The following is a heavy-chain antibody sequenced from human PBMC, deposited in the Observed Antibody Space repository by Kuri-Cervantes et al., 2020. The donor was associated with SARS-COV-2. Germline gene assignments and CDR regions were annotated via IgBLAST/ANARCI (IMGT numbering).Heavy chain of an antibody. J-gene: IGHJ6*03. V-gene: IGHV3-9*01. CDR1: GFPFGDYA. CDR2: ISWNSGSI. Sequence: SLKISCAASGFPFGDYAMHWVRQAPGRGLEWISGISWNSGSIGYADSVKGRFTISRDNAKNSLYLQMNSLRAEDTAVYYCASLLSGGGAHLYYFYMDAWGKGTSVTVSS. CDR3: ASLLSGGGAHLYYFYMDA. D-gene: IGHD3-16*01.